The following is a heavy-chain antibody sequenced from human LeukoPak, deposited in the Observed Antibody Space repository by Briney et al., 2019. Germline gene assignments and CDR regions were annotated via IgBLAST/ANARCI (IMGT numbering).Heavy chain of an antibody. D-gene: IGHD2-2*01. J-gene: IGHJ1*01. Sequence: PGGSLRLSCAASAFTFNSFAMHWVRLAPGKGLEWVAAMSYDGENEFYAGSVRGRFTISRDNSENTLHLQLDSLRAEDTAVFYCARARCSSTDCPPDHWGQGTLVTVSS. CDR2: MSYDGENE. CDR1: AFTFNSFA. V-gene: IGHV3-30*08. CDR3: ARARCSSTDCPPDH.